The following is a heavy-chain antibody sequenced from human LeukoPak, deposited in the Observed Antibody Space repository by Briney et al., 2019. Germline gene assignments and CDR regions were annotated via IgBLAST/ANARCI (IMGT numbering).Heavy chain of an antibody. CDR3: TTHPRGCSSGWYCDY. V-gene: IGHV3-15*01. J-gene: IGHJ4*02. CDR1: GFTFSTYG. Sequence: PGGSLRLSCAASGFTFSTYGMHWARQAPGKGLEWVGRIKSKTDGGTTDYAAPVKGRFTISRDDSKNTLYLQMNSPKTEDTAVYYCTTHPRGCSSGWYCDYWGQGTLVTVSS. D-gene: IGHD6-19*01. CDR2: IKSKTDGGTT.